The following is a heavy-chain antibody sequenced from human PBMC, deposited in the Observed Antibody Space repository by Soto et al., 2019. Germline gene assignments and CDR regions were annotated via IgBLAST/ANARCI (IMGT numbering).Heavy chain of an antibody. D-gene: IGHD6-13*01. CDR2: ISSSSSYI. V-gene: IGHV3-21*01. J-gene: IGHJ4*02. CDR3: ARDHRIAAAGTGFDFDY. CDR1: GFTFSSYS. Sequence: GGSLRLSCAASGFTFSSYSMNWVRQAPGKGLEWVSSISSSSSYIYYADSVKGRFTISRDNAKNSLYLQMNSLRAEDTAVYYCARDHRIAAAGTGFDFDYWGQGTLVTVSS.